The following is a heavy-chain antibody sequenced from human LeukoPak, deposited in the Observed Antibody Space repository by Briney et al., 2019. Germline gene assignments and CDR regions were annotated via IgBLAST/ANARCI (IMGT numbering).Heavy chain of an antibody. V-gene: IGHV3-23*01. CDR3: AKGTSIAARPFDY. CDR2: ISGSDGTT. J-gene: IGHJ4*02. CDR1: GFTFSSYA. Sequence: PGGSLRLSCAASGFTFSSYAMSWVRQAPGKGLEWVSAISGSDGTTYYADSVKGRFTISRDNSKNTLYLQMNSLRAEDTAVYYCAKGTSIAARPFDYWGQGTLVTVSS. D-gene: IGHD6-6*01.